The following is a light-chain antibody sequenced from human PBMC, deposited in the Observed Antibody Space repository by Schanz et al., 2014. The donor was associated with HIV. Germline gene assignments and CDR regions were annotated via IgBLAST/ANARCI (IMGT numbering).Light chain of an antibody. CDR2: SSY. V-gene: IGLV1-44*01. CDR3: AAWDDRLNGPV. CDR1: SSNIGSNT. Sequence: QSAVTQAPSASGTTGQRVTISCSGSSSNIGSNTVAWYQQVPGTAPKLLIYSSYQRPSGVPDRFSGSKSGTSASLAISGLQSEDEADYYCAAWDDRLNGPVFRGGTKLTVL. J-gene: IGLJ2*01.